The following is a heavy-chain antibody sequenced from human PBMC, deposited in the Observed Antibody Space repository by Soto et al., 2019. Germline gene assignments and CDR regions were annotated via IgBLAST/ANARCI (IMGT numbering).Heavy chain of an antibody. V-gene: IGHV5-51*01. CDR2: IYPRDSDT. D-gene: IGHD6-19*01. Sequence: GESLTISCKGSAYSVTSNWIGWFRQMSVKGLEWMGIIYPRDSDTKYSPSFQGQVTISVDKSISTTYLQWSSLKASDTAMYYCATVRAVAVPRLFYFDYCGPGPLVTVSS. J-gene: IGHJ4*02. CDR3: ATVRAVAVPRLFYFDY. CDR1: AYSVTSNW.